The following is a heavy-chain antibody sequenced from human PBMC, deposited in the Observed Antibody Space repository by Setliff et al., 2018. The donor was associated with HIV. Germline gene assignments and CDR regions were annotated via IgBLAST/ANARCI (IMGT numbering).Heavy chain of an antibody. CDR2: ISGSGDST. CDR1: GFTFGSYA. Sequence: QPVGSLRLSCAPSGFTFGSYAMSWVRQAPGKGLEWVSVISGSGDSTFYADSLKGRFTISRDNSKNTLYLQMNSLRAEDTAVYYCAKTLPTLYPPHDYYFAMDVWGQGTTVTVSS. CDR3: AKTLPTLYPPHDYYFAMDV. J-gene: IGHJ6*02. D-gene: IGHD2-15*01. V-gene: IGHV3-23*01.